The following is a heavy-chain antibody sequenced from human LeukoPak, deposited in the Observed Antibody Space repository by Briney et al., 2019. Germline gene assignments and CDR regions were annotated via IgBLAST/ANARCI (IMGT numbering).Heavy chain of an antibody. V-gene: IGHV3-48*04. CDR2: INSGCSTV. Sequence: AESLRLSCGASGFTFSSFHEYWICIAPDQGMGWKSYINSGCSTVTYADSVKGRFTISRDNAKNSLYLQMNSLRVEDTAVYYCARELGYCTTASCRGDYYYFYMDVWGKGTTVTVSS. CDR3: ARELGYCTTASCRGDYYYFYMDV. CDR1: GFTFSSFH. D-gene: IGHD2-2*03. J-gene: IGHJ6*03.